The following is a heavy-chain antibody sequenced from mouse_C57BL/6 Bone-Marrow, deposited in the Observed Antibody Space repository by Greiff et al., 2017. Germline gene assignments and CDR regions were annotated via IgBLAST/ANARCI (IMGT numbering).Heavy chain of an antibody. CDR2: IYPGSGST. CDR3: ARPYYSNCWYFDV. V-gene: IGHV1-55*01. J-gene: IGHJ1*03. D-gene: IGHD2-5*01. Sequence: VQLQQPGAELVKPGASVKMSCKASGYTFTSYWITWVKQRPGQGLEWIGDIYPGSGSTNYNEKFKSKATLTVDTSSSTAYMQLSSLTSEDSAVYYSARPYYSNCWYFDVWGTGTTVTVSS. CDR1: GYTFTSYW.